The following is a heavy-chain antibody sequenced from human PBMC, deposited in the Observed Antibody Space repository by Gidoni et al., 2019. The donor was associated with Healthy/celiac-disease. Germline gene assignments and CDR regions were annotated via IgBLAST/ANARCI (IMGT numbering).Heavy chain of an antibody. Sequence: EVQLVESGGGLVQPGGSLRLSCAASGFPFSSYWMHWVRQAPGKGLVWVSRINSDGSSTSYADSVKGRFTISRDNAKNTLYLQMNSLRAEDTAVYYCARDSHYDFWSGYPRKGNWGQGTLVTVSS. V-gene: IGHV3-74*01. CDR3: ARDSHYDFWSGYPRKGN. D-gene: IGHD3-3*01. CDR1: GFPFSSYW. J-gene: IGHJ4*02. CDR2: INSDGSST.